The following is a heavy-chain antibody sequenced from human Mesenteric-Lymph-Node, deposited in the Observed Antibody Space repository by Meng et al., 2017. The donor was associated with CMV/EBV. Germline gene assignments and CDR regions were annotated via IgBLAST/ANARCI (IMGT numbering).Heavy chain of an antibody. CDR3: ARDPNSYSSGWFDY. V-gene: IGHV1-46*01. CDR1: GYTFTGYY. J-gene: IGHJ4*02. CDR2: INPSGGST. D-gene: IGHD6-19*01. Sequence: ASVKVSCKASGYTFTGYYMHWVRQAPGQGLNWMGIINPSGGSTTYAQKFQGRVTMTRDTSTNTVYMELSSLRSEDTAVYYCARDPNSYSSGWFDYWGQGTLVTVSS.